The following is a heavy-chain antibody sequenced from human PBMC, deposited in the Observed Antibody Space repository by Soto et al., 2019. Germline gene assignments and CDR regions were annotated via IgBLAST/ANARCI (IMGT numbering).Heavy chain of an antibody. J-gene: IGHJ6*02. D-gene: IGHD6-13*01. CDR1: GFTFSSYG. CDR3: AKVGGAAARPYYYYGMDV. CDR2: ISYDGSNK. V-gene: IGHV3-30*18. Sequence: QVPLVESGGGVVQPGRSLRLSCAASGFTFSSYGMHWVRQAPGKGLEWVAVISYDGSNKYYADSVKGRFTISRDNSKNTLYLQMNSLRAEDTAVYYCAKVGGAAARPYYYYGMDVWGQGTTVTVSS.